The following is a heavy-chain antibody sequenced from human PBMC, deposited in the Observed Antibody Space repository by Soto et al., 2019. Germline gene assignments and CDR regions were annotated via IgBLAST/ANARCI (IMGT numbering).Heavy chain of an antibody. Sequence: EVQLVESGGGLSQLGGSLRLTCVGSGFTFSSNWMHWVRQAPGEGLVWVSGVNSDGDIKDYAESVKGRFIISRDNGRNTLYLQMNSLRAEDTAVYYCVRAGWRGGYWGQGTLVSVSS. CDR2: VNSDGDIK. V-gene: IGHV3-74*01. D-gene: IGHD2-15*01. CDR3: VRAGWRGGY. J-gene: IGHJ4*02. CDR1: GFTFSSNW.